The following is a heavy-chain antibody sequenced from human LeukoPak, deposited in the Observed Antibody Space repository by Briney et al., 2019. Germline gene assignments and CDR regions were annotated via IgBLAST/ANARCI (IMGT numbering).Heavy chain of an antibody. CDR2: INAGNGNT. D-gene: IGHD1-26*01. J-gene: IGHJ4*02. Sequence: ASVKVSCKASGYTFTSYAMHWVRQAPGQRLEWMGWINAGNGNTKYSQKFQGRVTITRDTSASTAYMELRSLRSDDTAVYYCARGRSYDGFDYWGQGTLVTVSS. CDR3: ARGRSYDGFDY. CDR1: GYTFTSYA. V-gene: IGHV1-3*01.